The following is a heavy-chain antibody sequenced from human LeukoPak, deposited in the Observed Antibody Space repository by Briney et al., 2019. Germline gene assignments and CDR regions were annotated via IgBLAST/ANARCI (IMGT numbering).Heavy chain of an antibody. Sequence: GGSLRLSCAGSGFTFSSYAMSWVRQAPGEGLEWVSTINDRGDTTYNADSVKGRFTISRDSSKKTLFLQMSSLRAEDTAVYYCVCGWYFDYWGQGTLVTVSS. D-gene: IGHD6-19*01. CDR1: GFTFSSYA. CDR3: VCGWYFDY. J-gene: IGHJ4*02. V-gene: IGHV3-23*01. CDR2: INDRGDTT.